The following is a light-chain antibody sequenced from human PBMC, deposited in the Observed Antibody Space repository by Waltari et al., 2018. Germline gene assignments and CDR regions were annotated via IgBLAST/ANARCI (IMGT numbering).Light chain of an antibody. J-gene: IGLJ3*02. CDR1: SSDIGRYNY. Sequence: QSVLTQPASVSGSPGQSVTISCTGTSSDIGRYNYVSWYQQRPATAPQLLIYDVTIRPSGVSNRFSGSKSDNTASLTISGLQAEDEASYYCCSYADSGTLVFGGGTKLTVL. CDR3: CSYADSGTLV. V-gene: IGLV2-14*01. CDR2: DVT.